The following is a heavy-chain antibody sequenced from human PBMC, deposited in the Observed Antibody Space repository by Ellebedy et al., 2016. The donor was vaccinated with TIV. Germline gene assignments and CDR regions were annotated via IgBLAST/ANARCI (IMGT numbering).Heavy chain of an antibody. CDR3: AQVYYGSTTDH. CDR2: IHPSDSYA. D-gene: IGHD3-16*01. Sequence: GESLKISCMASGYTFTNFWINWVRQMPGKGLEWMRRIHPSDSYAYYSPSFQGHVPMSVDNSLNIAYLQSSRLKASDTAIYYCAQVYYGSTTDHWGQGALVTVSS. J-gene: IGHJ4*02. V-gene: IGHV5-10-1*01. CDR1: GYTFTNFW.